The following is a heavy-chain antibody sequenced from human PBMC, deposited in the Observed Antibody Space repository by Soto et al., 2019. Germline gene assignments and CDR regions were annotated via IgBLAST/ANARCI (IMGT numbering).Heavy chain of an antibody. D-gene: IGHD4-4*01. J-gene: IGHJ4*02. V-gene: IGHV4-39*01. CDR1: GGSVTNSSYY. CDR3: VSQRTTVITQDYFDY. CDR2: VYYRGRS. Sequence: VSLTCTVSGGSVTNSSYYWGWIRQSPGKGLEWIGSVYYRGRSYSKSSVKSRATISVDTSKNQFSLNLNSVTASDTAVYFCVSQRTTVITQDYFDYWGPGALVTVSS.